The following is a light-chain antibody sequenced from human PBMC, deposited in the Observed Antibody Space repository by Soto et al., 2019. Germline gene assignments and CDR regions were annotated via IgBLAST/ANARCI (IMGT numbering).Light chain of an antibody. Sequence: EIVLTQSPATLSVSPGERATLSCRAGKSDGSNLAWYQQKPGQAPRLLIYGASTRATGIPARFRGSGSGTEFTLTISSLQSEDFAVYYCQQYSNWPPHTFGQGTKLEIK. CDR2: GAS. V-gene: IGKV3-15*01. CDR1: KSDGSN. J-gene: IGKJ2*01. CDR3: QQYSNWPPHT.